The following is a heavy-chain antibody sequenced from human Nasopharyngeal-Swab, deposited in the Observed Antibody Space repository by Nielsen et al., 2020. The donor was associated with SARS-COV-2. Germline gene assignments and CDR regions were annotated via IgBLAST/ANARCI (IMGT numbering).Heavy chain of an antibody. CDR3: AKDLGLGSWYYAY. Sequence: SETLSLTCTVSGYSISSGYYWGWIRQPPGKGLEWIGSIYHSGSTYYNPSLKSRVTISVDTSKNQFSLKLSSVTAADTAVYYCAKDLGLGSWYYAYWGQGTLVTVSS. CDR1: GYSISSGYY. V-gene: IGHV4-38-2*02. CDR2: IYHSGST. J-gene: IGHJ4*02. D-gene: IGHD6-13*01.